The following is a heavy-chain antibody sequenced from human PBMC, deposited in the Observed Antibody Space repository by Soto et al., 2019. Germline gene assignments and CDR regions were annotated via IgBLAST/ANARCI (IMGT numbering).Heavy chain of an antibody. Sequence: SETPSLTCTVSGYSISSGYHWAWILQPPGKGLEWLGSVHYSGNTYYNPSLKSRLTISVDKSKNQFSLNLSSVTAADTAVYYCARQDRVVAEGRWFDPWGQGTLVTVSS. CDR2: VHYSGNT. CDR3: ARQDRVVAEGRWFDP. CDR1: GYSISSGYH. D-gene: IGHD2-15*01. J-gene: IGHJ5*02. V-gene: IGHV4-38-2*02.